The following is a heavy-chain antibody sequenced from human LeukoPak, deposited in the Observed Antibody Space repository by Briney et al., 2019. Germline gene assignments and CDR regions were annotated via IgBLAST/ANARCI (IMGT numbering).Heavy chain of an antibody. J-gene: IGHJ3*02. D-gene: IGHD2-15*01. V-gene: IGHV4-59*01. Sequence: SETLSLTCTVSGGSISSYYWSWIRQPPGKGLEWIGYIYYSGSTNYNPSLKSRVTISVDTSKNQFSLKLSSVTAADTAVYYCARGWRRYAFDIWGQGTMATVSS. CDR3: ARGWRRYAFDI. CDR1: GGSISSYY. CDR2: IYYSGST.